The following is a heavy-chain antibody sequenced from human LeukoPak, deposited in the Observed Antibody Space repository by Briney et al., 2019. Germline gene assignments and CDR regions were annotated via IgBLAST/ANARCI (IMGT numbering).Heavy chain of an antibody. D-gene: IGHD2-2*01. J-gene: IGHJ6*03. Sequence: GASVKVSCKASGGTFSSYAISWVRQAPGQGLEWMGGIIPIFGTANYAQKFQGRVTITTHESTSTAYMELSSLRSEDTAVYYCARGLLGYCSSTSCYTYYYYYMDVWGKGTTVTVSS. CDR3: ARGLLGYCSSTSCYTYYYYYMDV. CDR1: GGTFSSYA. CDR2: IIPIFGTA. V-gene: IGHV1-69*05.